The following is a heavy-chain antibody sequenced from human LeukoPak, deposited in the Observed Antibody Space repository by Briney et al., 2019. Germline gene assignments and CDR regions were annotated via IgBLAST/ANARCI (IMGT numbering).Heavy chain of an antibody. CDR1: GYSISSGYY. V-gene: IGHV4-38-2*01. D-gene: IGHD4-11*01. Sequence: SETLSLTCAVSGYSISSGYYWGWIPQPPGKGLEWIGSIYHSGSTYYNPSLKSRVTISVDTSKNQFSLKLSSVTAADTAVYYCARLKSTVTTRGLVYYMDVWGKGTTVTVSS. CDR2: IYHSGST. J-gene: IGHJ6*03. CDR3: ARLKSTVTTRGLVYYMDV.